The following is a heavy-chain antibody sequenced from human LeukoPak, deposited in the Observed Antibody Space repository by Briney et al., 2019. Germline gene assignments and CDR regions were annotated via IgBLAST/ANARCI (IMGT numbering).Heavy chain of an antibody. V-gene: IGHV1-2*02. CDR1: GYTFTDYY. D-gene: IGHD3-22*01. J-gene: IGHJ1*01. Sequence: GASVKVSCKASGYTFTDYYMHWVRQAPGQGLEWMAWINPNSGGTNCAQKFQGRVTMTRDTSISTAYMELSRLKSDDTAVYYCARGYYDGSDFEYFQHWGQGTLVTVSS. CDR2: INPNSGGT. CDR3: ARGYYDGSDFEYFQH.